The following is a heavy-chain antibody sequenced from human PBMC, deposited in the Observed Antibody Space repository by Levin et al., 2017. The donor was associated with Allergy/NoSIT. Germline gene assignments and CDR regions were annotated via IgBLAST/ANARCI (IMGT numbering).Heavy chain of an antibody. J-gene: IGHJ4*02. V-gene: IGHV4-59*08. Sequence: SETLSLICTVSGGSIVSYYWGWIRQPPGKGLEWIGYVYYSGITNYNPSLKSRVTISLDTSKNQFSLKLSSVTAADTAVYYCARRSSGRTFDYWGQGTLVTVSS. D-gene: IGHD3-10*01. CDR2: VYYSGIT. CDR1: GGSIVSYY. CDR3: ARRSSGRTFDY.